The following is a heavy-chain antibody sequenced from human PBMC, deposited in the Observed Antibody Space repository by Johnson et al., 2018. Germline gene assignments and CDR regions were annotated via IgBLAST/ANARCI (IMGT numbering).Heavy chain of an antibody. V-gene: IGHV3-74*02. D-gene: IGHD5-12*01. CDR3: ARGMGYSGYGRAQHHYYNSPMDV. CDR1: GFTFSTYG. J-gene: IGHJ6*02. CDR2: INSDGSIT. Sequence: VQLVQSGGGVVQPGRSLRLSCAASGFTFSTYGMHWVRQAPGKGLEWVSRINSDGSITSYADSVKGRFTISRDNARNTLYMQMNSLRADDTAVYYCARGMGYSGYGRAQHHYYNSPMDVGGQGTTVTVSS.